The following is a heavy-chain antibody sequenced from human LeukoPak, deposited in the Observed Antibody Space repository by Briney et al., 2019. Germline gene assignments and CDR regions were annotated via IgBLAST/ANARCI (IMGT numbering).Heavy chain of an antibody. CDR1: GFTFYRYA. Sequence: QTGGSLRLSCATSGFTFYRYAMSWVRQAPGKGLQWVSAISATGGDRWYADSVKGRFTISRENAKNSLFLQMNSLRVGDMATYYCVREGPTQNNKWDNWYFDLWGRGTLVTVSS. CDR2: ISATGGDR. J-gene: IGHJ2*01. V-gene: IGHV3-23*01. CDR3: VREGPTQNNKWDNWYFDL. D-gene: IGHD1-26*01.